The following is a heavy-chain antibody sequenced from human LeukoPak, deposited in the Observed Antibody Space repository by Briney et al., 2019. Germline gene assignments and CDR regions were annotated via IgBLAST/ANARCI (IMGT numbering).Heavy chain of an antibody. CDR2: INFNSGGT. J-gene: IGHJ4*02. CDR3: ARTTTLTSLFDF. V-gene: IGHV1-2*02. D-gene: IGHD4-17*01. Sequence: WASVKVSCKASGYTFTGSYMYWVRLAPGQGLEWLGWINFNSGGTRYAQKFQGRVTMTWDTSITTAYMELSWLTFDDTAIYYCARTTTLTSLFDFWGQGTLVTVSS. CDR1: GYTFTGSY.